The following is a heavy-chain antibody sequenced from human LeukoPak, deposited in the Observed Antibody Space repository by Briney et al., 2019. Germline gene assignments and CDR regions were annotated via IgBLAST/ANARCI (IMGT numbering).Heavy chain of an antibody. CDR1: GFTVSSNY. V-gene: IGHV3-66*01. D-gene: IGHD6-19*01. J-gene: IGHJ4*02. CDR3: ARYSSGWYSDY. CDR2: IYTGGST. Sequence: GGSLRLSCAVSGFTVSSNYMSWVRQAPGKGLEWVSVIYTGGSTYYADSVKGRFTISRDNSKNTLYLQMNSLRVEDTAIYYCARYSSGWYSDYWGQGTLVTVSS.